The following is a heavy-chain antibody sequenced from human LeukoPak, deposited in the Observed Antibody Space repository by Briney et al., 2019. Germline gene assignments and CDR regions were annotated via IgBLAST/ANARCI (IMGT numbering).Heavy chain of an antibody. V-gene: IGHV3-7*01. CDR1: GFSISSFW. J-gene: IGHJ4*02. Sequence: PGGSLRLSCAASGFSISSFWMSWVRQAPGKGPEWVANIKQDGSQRHYVDSVKGRFTTSRDNANNLLYLQMDSLRAEDTAVYYCARLGDNSGYYDYWGQGTLVTVSS. CDR3: ARLGDNSGYYDY. CDR2: IKQDGSQR. D-gene: IGHD3-22*01.